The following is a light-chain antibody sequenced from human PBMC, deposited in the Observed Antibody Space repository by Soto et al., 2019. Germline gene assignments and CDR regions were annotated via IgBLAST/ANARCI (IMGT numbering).Light chain of an antibody. V-gene: IGLV2-14*01. CDR1: ISDVGGYNY. Sequence: QSALTQPASVSGSPGQSITISCTGTISDVGGYNYVSWYQQHPGKAPKLMIYEVSNRPSGVSNRFSGSKSGKTASLTISGLQAEDEADYYCSSYTSSSTLVFGGGTKLTVL. CDR3: SSYTSSSTLV. J-gene: IGLJ2*01. CDR2: EVS.